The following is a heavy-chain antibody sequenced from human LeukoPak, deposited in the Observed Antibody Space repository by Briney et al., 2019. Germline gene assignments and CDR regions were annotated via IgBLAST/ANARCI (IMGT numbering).Heavy chain of an antibody. V-gene: IGHV3-48*04. CDR1: GFTFSSYG. D-gene: IGHD3-22*01. CDR3: ARDRGHHDSYGYPYFDY. J-gene: IGHJ4*02. CDR2: ISSSGTI. Sequence: PGGSLRLSCAASGFTFSSYGMNWVRQAPGTGLQWVSYISSSGTIYYADSVKGRFTISRDNARNSLYLQMNSLRAEDTAVYYCARDRGHHDSYGYPYFDYWGQGTLVTVSS.